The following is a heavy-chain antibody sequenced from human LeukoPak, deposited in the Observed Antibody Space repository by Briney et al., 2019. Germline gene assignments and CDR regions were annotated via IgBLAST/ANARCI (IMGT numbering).Heavy chain of an antibody. D-gene: IGHD1-26*01. J-gene: IGHJ3*02. CDR2: IYSGGST. CDR1: GFTVSSNY. CDR3: ARGVLWELPGAFDI. V-gene: IGHV3-53*01. Sequence: GGSLRLSCAASGFTVSSNYMSWVRQAPGKGLEWVSVIYSGGSTYYADSVKGRFTISRDNSKNTLYLQMNSLRAEDTAVYYCARGVLWELPGAFDIWGQGTMVTVSS.